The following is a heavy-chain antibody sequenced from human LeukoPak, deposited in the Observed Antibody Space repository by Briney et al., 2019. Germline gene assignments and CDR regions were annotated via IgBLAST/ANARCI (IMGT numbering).Heavy chain of an antibody. CDR2: IYNAADT. CDR3: ARHPRLAASRNYNFDF. J-gene: IGHJ4*02. CDR1: GGSISGYY. V-gene: IGHV4-59*08. Sequence: PSETLSLTCTVSGGSISGYYWSWIRQPPGERLEWIAYIYNAADTGYTPSLSSRATISVDPSRNQFSLKLTSVTAADTAIYYCARHPRLAASRNYNFDFWGRGTLVAVSS. D-gene: IGHD1-7*01.